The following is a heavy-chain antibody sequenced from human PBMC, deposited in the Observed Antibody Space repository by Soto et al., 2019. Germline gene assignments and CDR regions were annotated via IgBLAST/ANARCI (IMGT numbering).Heavy chain of an antibody. D-gene: IGHD2-2*01. J-gene: IGHJ4*02. CDR3: AREGPHCSSTSCYADY. CDR2: IKQDGSEK. CDR1: GFTFSSYW. Sequence: GGSLRLSCAASGFTFSSYWMSWVRQAPGKGLEWVANIKQDGSEKYYMESVKGRFTISRDNAKNSLYLQMNSLRAEDTAVYYCAREGPHCSSTSCYADYWGQGTLVTVSS. V-gene: IGHV3-7*05.